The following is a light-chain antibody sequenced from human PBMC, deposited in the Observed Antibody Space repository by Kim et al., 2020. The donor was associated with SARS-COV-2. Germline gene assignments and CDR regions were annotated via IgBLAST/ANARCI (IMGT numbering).Light chain of an antibody. CDR3: QQYSTSPWT. CDR1: QSISSAY. CDR2: ATS. V-gene: IGKV3D-20*01. J-gene: IGKJ1*01. Sequence: STGERATLYCGTSQSISSAYLAWYQQKPGLAPRLRIYATSSRATGVPDRFSGSGSGTDFTLAITRLEREDFAVYYCQQYSTSPWTFGPGTKVDIK.